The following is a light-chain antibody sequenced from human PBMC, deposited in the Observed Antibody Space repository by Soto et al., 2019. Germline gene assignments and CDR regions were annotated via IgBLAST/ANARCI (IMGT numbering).Light chain of an antibody. CDR1: QSFSSN. Sequence: EIVMTQSPATLSVSPGERGTVSCRASQSFSSNFPWYQQTPRHPPRLLIYGASTRATGIPARFSGSGSGTEFTLPISSLQSEDFAFYYCQQYNNWPRTVGQGTKVDSK. J-gene: IGKJ1*01. CDR2: GAS. CDR3: QQYNNWPRT. V-gene: IGKV3-15*01.